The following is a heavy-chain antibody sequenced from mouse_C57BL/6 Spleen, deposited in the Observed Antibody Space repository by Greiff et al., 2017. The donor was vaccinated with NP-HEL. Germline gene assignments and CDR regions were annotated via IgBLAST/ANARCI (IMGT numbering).Heavy chain of an antibody. J-gene: IGHJ4*01. D-gene: IGHD2-4*01. V-gene: IGHV1-80*01. Sequence: QVQLQQSGAELVKPGASVKISCKASGYAFSSYWMNWVKQRPGKGLEWIGQIYPGDGDTNYNGKFKGKATLTADKSSSTAYMQLSSLTSEDSAVYFCARAGYDYDGYYYAMDYWGQGTSVTVSS. CDR1: GYAFSSYW. CDR3: ARAGYDYDGYYYAMDY. CDR2: IYPGDGDT.